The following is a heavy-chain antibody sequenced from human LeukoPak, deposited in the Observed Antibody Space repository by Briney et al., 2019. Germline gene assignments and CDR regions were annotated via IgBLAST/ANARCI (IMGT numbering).Heavy chain of an antibody. CDR2: INHSGST. V-gene: IGHV4-34*01. Sequence: SETLSLTCAVYGGSFSGYYWSWIRQPPGKGLEWIGEINHSGSTNYNPSLKSRVTISVDTSKNQFSLKLSSVTAADTAVYYCARAKGRITIFGVVSTLKSDDAFDIWGQGTMVTVSS. J-gene: IGHJ3*02. CDR1: GGSFSGYY. D-gene: IGHD3-3*01. CDR3: ARAKGRITIFGVVSTLKSDDAFDI.